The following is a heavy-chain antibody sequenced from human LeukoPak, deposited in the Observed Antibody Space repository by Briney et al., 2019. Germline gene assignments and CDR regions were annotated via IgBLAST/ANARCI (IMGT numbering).Heavy chain of an antibody. J-gene: IGHJ3*02. CDR1: GFTFSYYA. Sequence: PGGSLRLSCAASGFTFSYYATHWVRQAPGKGLEWVAFISSDGSDKYHADSMKGRFTISRDNSKNTLYLQMTSLRGEDTAMYYCAREGTARDAFDIWGQGTMVTVSS. V-gene: IGHV3-30-3*01. CDR3: AREGTARDAFDI. D-gene: IGHD2-21*02. CDR2: ISSDGSDK.